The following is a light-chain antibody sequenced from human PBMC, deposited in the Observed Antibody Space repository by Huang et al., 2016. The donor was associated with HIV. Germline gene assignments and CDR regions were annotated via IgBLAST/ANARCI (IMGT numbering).Light chain of an antibody. CDR1: QNINTN. CDR3: HQYNTGHQT. V-gene: IGKV3-15*01. J-gene: IGKJ3*01. CDR2: GAS. Sequence: EIVMTQSPVTLSVSPGERATLSCRASQNINTNLAWYQHKPGQAPRLLIYGASTRSSGVPARFSGSGSGTEFTLTISSLQSEDFALYFCHQYNTGHQTFGPGTKVDIK.